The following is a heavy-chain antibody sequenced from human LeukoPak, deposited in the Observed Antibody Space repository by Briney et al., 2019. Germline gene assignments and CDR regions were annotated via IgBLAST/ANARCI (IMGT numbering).Heavy chain of an antibody. CDR2: ISGTGDNT. Sequence: GGTLRLSCAASGFTFNNYGMSWVRQAPGKGLEWVSTISGTGDNTYYADSVKGRFTISRDNSKNMLFLQMNSLRAEDTAVYYCARGGAGVYFFDYWGQGILVTVSS. V-gene: IGHV3-23*01. D-gene: IGHD6-13*01. CDR1: GFTFNNYG. CDR3: ARGGAGVYFFDY. J-gene: IGHJ4*02.